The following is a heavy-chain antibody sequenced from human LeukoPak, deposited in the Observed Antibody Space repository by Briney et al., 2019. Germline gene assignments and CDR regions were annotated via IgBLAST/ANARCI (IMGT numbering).Heavy chain of an antibody. J-gene: IGHJ4*02. CDR1: GYTFTAYY. CDR2: INPSSGDT. CDR3: ASAQMKLATIG. D-gene: IGHD5-24*01. V-gene: IGHV1-2*02. Sequence: ASVKVSCKTSGYTFTAYYINWVRQAPGQGLERLGWINPSSGDTNYAQNFQGRVTMTGDTSINTAYMELSSLTSDDTAVYYCASAQMKLATIGWGQGTLVTVSS.